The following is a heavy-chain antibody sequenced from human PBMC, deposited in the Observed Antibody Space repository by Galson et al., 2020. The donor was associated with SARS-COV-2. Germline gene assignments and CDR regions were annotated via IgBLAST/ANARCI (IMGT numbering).Heavy chain of an antibody. D-gene: IGHD3-10*01. CDR1: GDTFPTHG. CDR3: ARAGPRRPWYLGR. Sequence: ASVKVSCGPSGDTFPTHGIAWVRQAPGHGLEWMGWISGYNDNANYAQKFEGRFTMTSDTATSTGYMELRSLRSDDTAGYYCARAGPRRPWYLGRWGRGTLVTVS. CDR2: ISGYNDNA. J-gene: IGHJ2*01. V-gene: IGHV1-18*01.